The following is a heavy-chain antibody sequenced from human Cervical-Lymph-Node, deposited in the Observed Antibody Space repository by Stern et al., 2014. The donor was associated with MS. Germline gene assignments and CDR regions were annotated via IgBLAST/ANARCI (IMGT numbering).Heavy chain of an antibody. CDR3: ARHLARLAAAGFNP. J-gene: IGHJ5*02. D-gene: IGHD6-13*01. CDR2: ISASGVAT. V-gene: IGHV3-11*01. Sequence: VQLVESGGGLVKPGGSLRLTCAASGFTFSDYYMSWVRQAPGKGLEWIAYISASGVATSHAAAVKGRFTISRDNAKNSLYLQMHSLRVEDTAVYYCARHLARLAAAGFNPWGQGTLVTVSS. CDR1: GFTFSDYY.